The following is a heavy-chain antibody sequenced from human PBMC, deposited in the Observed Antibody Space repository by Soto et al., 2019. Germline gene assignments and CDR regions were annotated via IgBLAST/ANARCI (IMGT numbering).Heavy chain of an antibody. Sequence: ASVKVSCKASGDSFSKYTVNWVRQAPRQGLEWMGGIIPRFGTTNFAPTLQDRVTIAADETMNTAYMELSSLRSEDTAVYYCATSHPSSGYHRQFDYWGQGTLVTVSS. CDR2: IIPRFGTT. CDR1: GDSFSKYT. CDR3: ATSHPSSGYHRQFDY. V-gene: IGHV1-69*13. D-gene: IGHD3-22*01. J-gene: IGHJ4*02.